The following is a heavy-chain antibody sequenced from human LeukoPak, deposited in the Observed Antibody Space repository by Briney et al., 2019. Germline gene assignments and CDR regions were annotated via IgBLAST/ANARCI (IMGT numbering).Heavy chain of an antibody. CDR3: ARESTSERPGY. CDR1: GFTFSSYW. Sequence: GGSLRLSCAASGFTFSSYWMSWARQAPGKGLEWVANMDQDGSDKNYVGSVTGRFTISRDDAKNSLYLQMYSLRAEDTAVYYCARESTSERPGYWGQGTLVTVSS. D-gene: IGHD5/OR15-5a*01. CDR2: MDQDGSDK. J-gene: IGHJ4*02. V-gene: IGHV3-7*01.